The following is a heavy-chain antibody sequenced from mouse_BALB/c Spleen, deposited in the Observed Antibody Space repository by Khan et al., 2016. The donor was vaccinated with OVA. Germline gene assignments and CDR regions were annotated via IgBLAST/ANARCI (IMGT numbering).Heavy chain of an antibody. D-gene: IGHD2-1*01. CDR3: TRGEGYYGNPYAMDY. CDR2: ISSGGSYT. J-gene: IGHJ4*01. V-gene: IGHV5-6-4*01. CDR1: GFTFSSYT. Sequence: EVELVESGGGLVKPGGSLKLSCAASGFTFSSYTMSWVRQTPEKRLEWVATISSGGSYTYYADSVKGRFIISRDNAKNTQYLQMSSLKSEETAMYYCTRGEGYYGNPYAMDYWGQGTSVTVSS.